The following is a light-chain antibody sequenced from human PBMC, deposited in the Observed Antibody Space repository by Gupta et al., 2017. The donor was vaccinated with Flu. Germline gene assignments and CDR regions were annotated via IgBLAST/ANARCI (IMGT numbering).Light chain of an antibody. CDR3: QVWDSSRDHVV. CDR1: NIGGEG. CDR2: DNN. J-gene: IGLJ2*01. Sequence: SYVLTQPPSVSVAPGQTARVTCGGDNIGGEGVHWYQLKPGQAPVLVVYDNNDRPSGIPERFSGSNSGNTATLTITRAEAGDEADYFCQVWDSSRDHVVFGGGTKVTVL. V-gene: IGLV3-21*02.